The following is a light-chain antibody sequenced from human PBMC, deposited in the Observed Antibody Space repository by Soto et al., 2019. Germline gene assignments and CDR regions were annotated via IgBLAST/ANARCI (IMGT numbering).Light chain of an antibody. CDR1: QNIDYW. J-gene: IGKJ2*01. CDR2: DAS. V-gene: IGKV1-5*01. Sequence: DIQMTQSPSPLSASVGDRVTITCRASQNIDYWLAWYQHKPGKAPKLLIYDASGFESGVPWRFSGSGVGTEFTLTISSLQPEDFATYFCKQYHGYSTLGPWTKLEIK. CDR3: KQYHGYST.